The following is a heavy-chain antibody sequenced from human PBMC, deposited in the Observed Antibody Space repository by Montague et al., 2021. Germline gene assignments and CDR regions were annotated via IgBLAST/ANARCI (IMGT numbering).Heavy chain of an antibody. D-gene: IGHD1-1*01. CDR2: IYYTGTT. J-gene: IGHJ4*02. CDR1: GGSISGY. Sequence: SETLSLTCTVSGGSISGYWSWIRQPPGKGLEWLGYIYYTGTTKYNPSLRSRVTISVDTSKNQFSLKLSSVTAADTAVYYCARVDDHGHNDYWGQGTLVTVSS. CDR3: ARVDDHGHNDY. V-gene: IGHV4-59*12.